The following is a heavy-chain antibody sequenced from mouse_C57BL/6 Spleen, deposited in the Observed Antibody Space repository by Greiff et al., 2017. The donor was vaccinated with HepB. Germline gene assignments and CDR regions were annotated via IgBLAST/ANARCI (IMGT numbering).Heavy chain of an antibody. J-gene: IGHJ1*03. CDR1: GYTFTSYW. V-gene: IGHV1-64*01. CDR2: IHPNSGST. Sequence: QVQLQQPGAELVKPGASVKLSCKASGYTFTSYWMHWVKQRPGQGLEWIGMIHPNSGSTNYNEKFKSKATLTVDKSSSTAYMQLSSLTSEDSAVYYCARYWYSNSLYFDVWGTGTTVTVSS. CDR3: ARYWYSNSLYFDV. D-gene: IGHD2-5*01.